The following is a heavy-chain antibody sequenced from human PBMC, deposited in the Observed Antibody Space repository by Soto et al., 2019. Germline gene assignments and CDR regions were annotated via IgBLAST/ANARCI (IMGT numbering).Heavy chain of an antibody. CDR1: GGSFRDYY. J-gene: IGHJ4*02. CDR2: INHSGST. V-gene: IGHV4-34*01. Sequence: QVLLQQWGAGLLKPSETLSLTCAVYGGSFRDYYWSWIRQPPGKGLEWIGEINHSGSTNYNPSLKSRVSISVDPSKNQFSLRLSSVTAADTAVYYCARTSRFAYWGQGTLVTVSS. CDR3: ARTSRFAY. D-gene: IGHD6-6*01.